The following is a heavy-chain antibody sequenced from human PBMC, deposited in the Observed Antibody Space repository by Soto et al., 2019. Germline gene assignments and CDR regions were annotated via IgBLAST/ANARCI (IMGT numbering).Heavy chain of an antibody. Sequence: QVQLVQSGAEVKKPGASVKVSCKASGYTFTSYAMHWVRQAPGQRLEWMGWINAGNGNTKYSQKFQGRVTITRDTSASAAYMELSSLRSEDTAVYYCERDMVRGVNWFDPWGQGTLVTVSS. CDR3: ERDMVRGVNWFDP. J-gene: IGHJ5*02. V-gene: IGHV1-3*01. CDR2: INAGNGNT. D-gene: IGHD3-10*01. CDR1: GYTFTSYA.